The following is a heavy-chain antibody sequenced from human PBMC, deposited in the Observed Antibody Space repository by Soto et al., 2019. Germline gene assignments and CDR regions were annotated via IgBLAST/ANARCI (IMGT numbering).Heavy chain of an antibody. V-gene: IGHV3-11*06. CDR2: ISGSSSDT. J-gene: IGHJ6*02. CDR3: VKEARLADV. CDR1: GFSFSHNY. D-gene: IGHD6-25*01. Sequence: GGSLRLSCAASGFSFSHNYMNLIRQVPGKGLEWLSYISGSSSDTNYADSVRGRFTISRDNAKNSLYLQMNSLRVEDTGVYYCVKEARLADVWGQGTTVTVSS.